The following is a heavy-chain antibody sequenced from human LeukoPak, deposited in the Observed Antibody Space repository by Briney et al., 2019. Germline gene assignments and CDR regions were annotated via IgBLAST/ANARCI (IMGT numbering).Heavy chain of an antibody. CDR2: IYYSGST. J-gene: IGHJ3*02. CDR3: ARDPIIMVRGVILNAFDI. V-gene: IGHV4-30-4*01. D-gene: IGHD3-10*01. Sequence: PSETLSLTCTVSGGSISSGDYYWSWIRQPPRKGLEWIGYIYYSGSTYYNTSLKSRVTISVDTSKNQFSLKLSSVTAADTAVYYCARDPIIMVRGVILNAFDIWGQGTMVTVSS. CDR1: GGSISSGDYY.